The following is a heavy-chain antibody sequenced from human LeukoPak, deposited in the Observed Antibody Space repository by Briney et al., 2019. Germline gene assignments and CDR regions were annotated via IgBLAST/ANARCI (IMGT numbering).Heavy chain of an antibody. V-gene: IGHV4-30-2*01. CDR1: GGSISSGGYS. CDR3: AKDIADFWTLLDY. D-gene: IGHD3-3*01. CDR2: IYHSGST. Sequence: PSQTLSLTCAVSGGSISSGGYSWSWIRQPPGKGLEWIGYIYHSGSTYYNPSLKSRVTISVDRSKNQFSLKLSSVTAADTAVYYCAKDIADFWTLLDYWGQGTLVTVSS. J-gene: IGHJ4*02.